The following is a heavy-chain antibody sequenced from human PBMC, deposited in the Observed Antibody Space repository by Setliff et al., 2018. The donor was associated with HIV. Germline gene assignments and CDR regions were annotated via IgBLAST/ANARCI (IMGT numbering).Heavy chain of an antibody. CDR2: ISGTGYSM. D-gene: IGHD5-12*01. V-gene: IGHV3-23*01. Sequence: GGSLRLSCAASGFNIRNYGMTWVRQAPGKGLEWVSAISGTGYSMSYADSVKGRFTISRDNSKNTVFMQMNSLRVEDTAVYYCTKDPRAAVATICDYWGQGTLVTVSS. J-gene: IGHJ4*02. CDR1: GFNIRNYG. CDR3: TKDPRAAVATICDY.